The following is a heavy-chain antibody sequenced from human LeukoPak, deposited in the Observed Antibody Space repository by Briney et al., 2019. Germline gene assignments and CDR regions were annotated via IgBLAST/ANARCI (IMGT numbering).Heavy chain of an antibody. D-gene: IGHD3-10*01. CDR1: GGSISSSSYY. CDR2: IYTSGST. CDR3: ARDYGSGSYYSPNWFDP. V-gene: IGHV4-61*02. J-gene: IGHJ5*02. Sequence: SETLSLTCTVSGGSISSSSYYWSWIRQPAGKGLEWIGRIYTSGSTNYNPSLKSRVTMSVDTSKNQFSLKLSSVTAADTAVYYCARDYGSGSYYSPNWFDPWGQGTLVTVSS.